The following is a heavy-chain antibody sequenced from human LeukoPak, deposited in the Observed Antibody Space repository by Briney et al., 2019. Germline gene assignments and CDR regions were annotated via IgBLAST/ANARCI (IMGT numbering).Heavy chain of an antibody. Sequence: GGSLRLSCAASGFTFSSYAMSWVRQAPGKGLEWVLAISGSGGSTYYADSVKGRSTISRDNSKNTLYLQMNSLRAEDTAVYYCAKGLYGGNPTDAFDIGGQGTMVTVSS. CDR2: ISGSGGST. J-gene: IGHJ3*02. D-gene: IGHD4-23*01. CDR3: AKGLYGGNPTDAFDI. V-gene: IGHV3-23*01. CDR1: GFTFSSYA.